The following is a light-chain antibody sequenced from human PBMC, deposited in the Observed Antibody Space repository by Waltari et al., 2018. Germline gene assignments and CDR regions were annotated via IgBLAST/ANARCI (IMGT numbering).Light chain of an antibody. J-gene: IGKJ1*01. CDR3: IQGIHLPWT. Sequence: DVVLTQSPRSLSVTPGQPASISCKSTQSLLHSDGKTYLYWYLQRPGQSPQLLMYEVSRRFSGGPDRFSASGSGTDFTLRISRVEAEDAAVYYCIQGIHLPWTFGHGTKVEI. CDR1: QSLLHSDGKTY. V-gene: IGKV2-29*02. CDR2: EVS.